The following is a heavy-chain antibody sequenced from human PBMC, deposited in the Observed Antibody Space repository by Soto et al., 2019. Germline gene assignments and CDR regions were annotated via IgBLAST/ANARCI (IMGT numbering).Heavy chain of an antibody. J-gene: IGHJ4*02. CDR2: IYYDGSNK. CDR1: GFTFSSYA. D-gene: IGHD2-8*01. Sequence: QVQLVESGGGVVQPGRSLRLSCAASGFTFSSYAMHWVRQAPGKGLEWVAVIYYDGSNKYYIDSVKGRFTISRDNSKNTLYLQMNSLRAEDTAVDYCARPYCPNGVCYYYFDYWGQGTLVTVSS. V-gene: IGHV3-33*01. CDR3: ARPYCPNGVCYYYFDY.